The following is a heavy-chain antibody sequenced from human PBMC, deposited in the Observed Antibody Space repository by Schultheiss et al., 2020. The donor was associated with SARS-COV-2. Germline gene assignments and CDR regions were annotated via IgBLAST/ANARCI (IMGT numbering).Heavy chain of an antibody. J-gene: IGHJ6*03. Sequence: SQTLSLTCAVSGGSISSYYWSWIRQPPGKGLEWIGYIYYSGSTNYNPSLKSRVTISVDKSKNQFSLKLSSVTAADTAVYYCARGGQGQLVRWRGYYYMDVWGKGTTVTVSS. CDR1: GGSISSYY. CDR2: IYYSGST. CDR3: ARGGQGQLVRWRGYYYMDV. D-gene: IGHD6-6*01. V-gene: IGHV4-59*08.